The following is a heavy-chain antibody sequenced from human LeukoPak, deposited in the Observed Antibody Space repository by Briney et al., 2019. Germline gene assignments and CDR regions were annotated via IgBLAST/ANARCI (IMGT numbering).Heavy chain of an antibody. Sequence: PGGSLRLSCAASGFTFSSYSMNWVRQAPGKGLEWVSSISSSSRYMYYADSVKGRFTISRDNAKNSLYLQMNSLRAGDTAVYFCARDRPYSTGNPPDFDYWGQGTLVTVSS. V-gene: IGHV3-21*01. CDR1: GFTFSSYS. J-gene: IGHJ4*02. CDR3: ARDRPYSTGNPPDFDY. D-gene: IGHD2-8*02. CDR2: ISSSSRYM.